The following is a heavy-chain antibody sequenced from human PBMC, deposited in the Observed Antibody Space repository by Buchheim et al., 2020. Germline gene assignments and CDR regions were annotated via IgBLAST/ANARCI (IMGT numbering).Heavy chain of an antibody. CDR2: IRSKANDYAT. CDR3: SRGYYDSIAYYPD. CDR1: GFTFSGSA. Sequence: EVQLVESGGGLVQPGGSLKLSCAASGFTFSGSAMHWVRQASGKGLEWVGRIRSKANDYATAYAASVNGRFTISRDDSKNTAYLQINSLKAEDTAVYFCSRGYYDSIAYYPDWGQGTL. V-gene: IGHV3-73*02. D-gene: IGHD3-22*01. J-gene: IGHJ4*02.